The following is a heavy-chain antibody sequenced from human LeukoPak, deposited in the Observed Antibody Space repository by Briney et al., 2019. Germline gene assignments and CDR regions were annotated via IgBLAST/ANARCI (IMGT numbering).Heavy chain of an antibody. CDR3: ARRAAAGATPFDY. J-gene: IGHJ4*02. CDR2: IHYSGST. V-gene: IGHV4-31*03. CDR1: GGSISSGGYY. D-gene: IGHD6-13*01. Sequence: SETLSLTCTVSGGSISSGGYYWSWIRQHPGKGLEWIEYIHYSGSTYYNPSLKSRVTISVDTSKNQFSLKLSSVTAADTAVYYCARRAAAGATPFDYWGQGTLVTVSS.